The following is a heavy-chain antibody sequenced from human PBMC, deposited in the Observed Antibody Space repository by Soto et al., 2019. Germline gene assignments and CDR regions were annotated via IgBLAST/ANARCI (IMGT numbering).Heavy chain of an antibody. CDR1: GFTFSSYS. Sequence: GGSLRLSCAASGFTFSSYSMNWVRQAPGKGLEWVSSISSSSSYIYYADSVKGRFTISRDNAKNSLYLQMNSLRAEDTAVYYCARDEESSSFKNYYYYGMDVWGQGNTVIVSS. D-gene: IGHD6-6*01. V-gene: IGHV3-21*01. CDR3: ARDEESSSFKNYYYYGMDV. J-gene: IGHJ6*02. CDR2: ISSSSSYI.